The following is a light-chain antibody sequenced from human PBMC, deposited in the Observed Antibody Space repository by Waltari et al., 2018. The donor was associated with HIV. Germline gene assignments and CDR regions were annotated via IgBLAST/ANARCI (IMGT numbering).Light chain of an antibody. J-gene: IGLJ1*01. Sequence: SSELTQDPTVSVALGQPVTITCKGDNLRTYSASWYQQKPGQAPVLVSYGKNKRPSEISDRFSSSASRNTASLTITGAQAEDEADYYCKTRDRSGNLYIFGTGTTVTVL. V-gene: IGLV3-19*01. CDR3: KTRDRSGNLYI. CDR1: NLRTYS. CDR2: GKN.